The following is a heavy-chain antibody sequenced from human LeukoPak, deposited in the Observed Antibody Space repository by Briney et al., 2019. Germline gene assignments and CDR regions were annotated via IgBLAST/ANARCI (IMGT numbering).Heavy chain of an antibody. V-gene: IGHV3-43*02. CDR2: ISGDGGST. CDR1: GFTFDDYA. CDR3: AKGDDYDWLEA. D-gene: IGHD3-9*01. Sequence: GGSLRLSCAASGFTFDDYAMHWVRQAPGKGLEWVSLISGDGGSTYYADSVKGRFTVSRDNSKNSLYLQMNSLRTEDTASYYCAKGDDYDWLEAWGQGTMVTVSS. J-gene: IGHJ3*01.